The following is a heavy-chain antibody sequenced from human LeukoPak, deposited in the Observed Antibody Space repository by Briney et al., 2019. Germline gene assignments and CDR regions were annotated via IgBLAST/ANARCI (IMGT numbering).Heavy chain of an antibody. J-gene: IGHJ3*01. V-gene: IGHV3-23*01. CDR3: AKDHYYDGSGFRVAFDF. Sequence: GGCLRLSCAASGFTFSTYAMSWVRQAPGKGLEWVSAMSGSGVNTYYADSVKGRFTLSRDNSKDTLYLQMNSLRAEDTAVYYCAKDHYYDGSGFRVAFDFWGQGILVTVSS. CDR1: GFTFSTYA. CDR2: MSGSGVNT. D-gene: IGHD3-22*01.